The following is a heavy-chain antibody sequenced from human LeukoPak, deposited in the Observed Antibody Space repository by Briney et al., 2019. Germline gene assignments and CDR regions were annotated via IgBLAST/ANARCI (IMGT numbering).Heavy chain of an antibody. CDR3: ARDTAMAFYYMDV. D-gene: IGHD5-18*01. CDR1: GYTFTGYY. J-gene: IGHJ6*03. V-gene: IGHV1-2*02. Sequence: GASVKVSWKPSGYTFTGYYLHWVRQAPGQGLEWMGWINPNSGGTNYAQKFQGRVTMTRDTSISTAYMELSRLRSDDTAVYYCARDTAMAFYYMDVWGKGTTVTVSS. CDR2: INPNSGGT.